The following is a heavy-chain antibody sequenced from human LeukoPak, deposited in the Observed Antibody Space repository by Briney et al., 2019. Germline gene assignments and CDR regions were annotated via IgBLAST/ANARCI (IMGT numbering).Heavy chain of an antibody. V-gene: IGHV3-30*03. CDR3: ARSEWELLGSFDY. J-gene: IGHJ4*02. D-gene: IGHD1-26*01. CDR2: ISYDGSNK. Sequence: GGSLRLSCAASGFTVSSYYMSWVRQAPGKGLEWVAVISYDGSNKYYADSVKGRFTISRDNSKDTLYLQMNSLRAEDTAVYYCARSEWELLGSFDYWGQGTLVTVSS. CDR1: GFTVSSYY.